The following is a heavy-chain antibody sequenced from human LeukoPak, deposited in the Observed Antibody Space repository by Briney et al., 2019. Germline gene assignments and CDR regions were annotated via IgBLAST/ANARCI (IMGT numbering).Heavy chain of an antibody. D-gene: IGHD2-15*01. CDR2: IYTSGST. J-gene: IGHJ4*02. V-gene: IGHV4-4*07. CDR3: ARAWRYCSVGSCSYYFDY. CDR1: GVSISSHY. Sequence: SETLSLTCSVSGVSISSHYWSWIRQPAGEGLEWIGRIYTSGSTNYNPSLNSRVTISVDKSKNHLSLNLSSVTAADTAFYYCARAWRYCSVGSCSYYFDYWGQGALVTVSS.